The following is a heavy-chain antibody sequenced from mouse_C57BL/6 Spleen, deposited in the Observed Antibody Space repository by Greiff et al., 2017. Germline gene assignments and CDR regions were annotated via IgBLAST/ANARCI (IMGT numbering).Heavy chain of an antibody. V-gene: IGHV1-55*01. CDR3: SRGDYYGSSSPWFAY. Sequence: QVQLQQPGAELVKPGASVKMSCKASGYTFNSYWITWVKQRPGPGLEWIGDIYPGCGSTNYNEKIKSKATLTVDTSSSTAYMQLSSLTADDSAVYYCSRGDYYGSSSPWFAYWGQGTLGTVAA. CDR1: GYTFNSYW. J-gene: IGHJ3*01. D-gene: IGHD1-1*01. CDR2: IYPGCGST.